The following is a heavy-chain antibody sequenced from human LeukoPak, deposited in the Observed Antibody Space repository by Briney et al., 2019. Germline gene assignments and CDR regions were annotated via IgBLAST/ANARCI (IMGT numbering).Heavy chain of an antibody. J-gene: IGHJ5*02. V-gene: IGHV4-34*01. D-gene: IGHD3-3*01. CDR3: ARVGSGSNFRIFNWFDP. CDR2: INHGGST. CDR1: GESFSGYY. Sequence: SETLSLTCAVYGESFSGYYWTWVRQPPGKGLEWIGEINHGGSTNYNPSLKSRVTISVDTSKKKFSLKLSSVTAADTAVYYCARVGSGSNFRIFNWFDPWGQGTLVTVSS.